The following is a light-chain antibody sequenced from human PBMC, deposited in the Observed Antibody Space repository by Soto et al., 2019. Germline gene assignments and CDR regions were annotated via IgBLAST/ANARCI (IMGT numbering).Light chain of an antibody. Sequence: EIVMTQSPATLSVSPAERATLSCRASQSVSRNLAWYQQKPGQAPRLLIYDASTRASGIPARFSGSGSGTEFTLTISSLQSEDLAVYYCQQYNNWPPWTFGRGTKVDIK. CDR3: QQYNNWPPWT. V-gene: IGKV3-15*01. CDR1: QSVSRN. J-gene: IGKJ1*01. CDR2: DAS.